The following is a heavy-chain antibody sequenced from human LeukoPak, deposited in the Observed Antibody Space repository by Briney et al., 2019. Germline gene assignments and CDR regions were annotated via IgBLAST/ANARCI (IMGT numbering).Heavy chain of an antibody. J-gene: IGHJ4*02. D-gene: IGHD5-24*01. Sequence: GGSLRLSCAASGFTVSSNYMSWVRQAPGKGLESVSVIYSGGNTYYADSVKGRFTISRDNSKNTLYLQMNTLRAEDTAVYYCARAGGYKLDYWGQGTLVTVSS. V-gene: IGHV3-53*01. CDR3: ARAGGYKLDY. CDR2: IYSGGNT. CDR1: GFTVSSNY.